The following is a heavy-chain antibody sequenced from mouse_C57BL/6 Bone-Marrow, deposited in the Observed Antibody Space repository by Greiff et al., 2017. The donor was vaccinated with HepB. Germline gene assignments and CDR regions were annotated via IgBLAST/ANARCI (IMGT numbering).Heavy chain of an antibody. CDR3: ARHGGDYDARGYFDV. J-gene: IGHJ1*03. Sequence: EVMLVESGGGLVQPGGSLKLSCAASGFTFSDYGMAWVRQAPRKGPEWVAFISNLAYSIYYADTVTGRFTISRENAKNTLYLEMSSLRSEDTAMYYCARHGGDYDARGYFDVWGTGTTVTVSS. D-gene: IGHD2-4*01. CDR1: GFTFSDYG. V-gene: IGHV5-15*01. CDR2: ISNLAYSI.